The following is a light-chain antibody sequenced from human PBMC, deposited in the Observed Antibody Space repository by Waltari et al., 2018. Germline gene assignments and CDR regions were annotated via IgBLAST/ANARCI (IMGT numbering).Light chain of an antibody. CDR3: AAWDDSLNVVL. V-gene: IGLV1-44*01. J-gene: IGLJ2*01. Sequence: QSVLTQPPSVSGTPGQSITIPSSGRCPNPERNNVNWYQQLPGTAPKPLIFSNHYRPSGVPDRVSGSTSGTSASLAINGLQSEDEADYYCAAWDDSLNVVLFGGGTKVTVL. CDR2: SNH. CDR1: CPNPERNN.